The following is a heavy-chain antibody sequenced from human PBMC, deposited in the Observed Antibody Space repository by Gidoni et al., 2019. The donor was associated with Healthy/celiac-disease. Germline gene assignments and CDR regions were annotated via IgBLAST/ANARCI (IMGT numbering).Heavy chain of an antibody. D-gene: IGHD6-25*01. V-gene: IGHV3-33*01. Sequence: QVQLVESGGGVVQPGRSLRLSCAASGFTFSSYGMHWVRQAPGKGLEWVAVIWYDGSNKYYADSVKGRFTISRDNSKNTLYLQMKSLRAEDTAVYYCARDRRSSGDAFDIWGQGTMVTVSS. CDR2: IWYDGSNK. J-gene: IGHJ3*02. CDR1: GFTFSSYG. CDR3: ARDRRSSGDAFDI.